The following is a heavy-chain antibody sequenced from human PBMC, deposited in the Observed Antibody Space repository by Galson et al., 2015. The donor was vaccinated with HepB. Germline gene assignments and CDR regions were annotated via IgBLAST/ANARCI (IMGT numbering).Heavy chain of an antibody. J-gene: IGHJ4*02. D-gene: IGHD6-6*01. CDR1: GFTFSSYA. Sequence: SLRLSCAASGFTFSSYAMHWVRQAPGKGLEYVSAISSNGGSTYYADSVKGRFTISRDNSKNTLYLQMSSPRAEDTAVYYCVKGIRSSIAARPLGYWGQGTLVTVSS. V-gene: IGHV3-64D*06. CDR2: ISSNGGST. CDR3: VKGIRSSIAARPLGY.